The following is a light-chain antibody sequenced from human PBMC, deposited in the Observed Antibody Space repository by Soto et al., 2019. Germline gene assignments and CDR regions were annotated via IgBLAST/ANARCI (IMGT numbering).Light chain of an antibody. J-gene: IGKJ4*01. CDR3: QQANSFPPP. CDR1: QFISSW. CDR2: AAS. Sequence: DVQMTQSPSSVSASVGDRVTITCRASQFISSWVAWYQQKPGKAPKLLISAASSLQSGVPSRFSGSESGTDFTLTISSLHPEVFATYYCQQANSFPPPFGAGTKVDIK. V-gene: IGKV1D-12*01.